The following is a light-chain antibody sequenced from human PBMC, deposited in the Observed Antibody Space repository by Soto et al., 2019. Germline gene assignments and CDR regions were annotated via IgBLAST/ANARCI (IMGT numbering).Light chain of an antibody. V-gene: IGLV2-14*01. CDR3: TSYISSSNPYV. J-gene: IGLJ1*01. CDR1: SSDVGGYTY. Sequence: QSVLTQPASVSGSPGQSITISCAGTSSDVGGYTYVSWYQQHPGKAPKLMIYDVSNRPSGVSNRFSGSKSGNTASLTISGLQAEDEADYYCTSYISSSNPYVFGGGTKVTVL. CDR2: DVS.